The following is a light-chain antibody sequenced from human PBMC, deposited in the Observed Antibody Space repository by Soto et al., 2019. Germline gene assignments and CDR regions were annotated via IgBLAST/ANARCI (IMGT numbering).Light chain of an antibody. CDR3: SSYTSSSTLVV. CDR2: EVS. V-gene: IGLV2-14*01. CDR1: SSDVGGYNY. Sequence: QSALTQPASVSGSLGQSITISCTGTSSDVGGYNYVSWYQQHPGKAPKLMIYEVSNRPSRVSNRFSGSKSGNTASLTISGLQAEDEADYYCSSYTSSSTLVVFGGGTKLTVL. J-gene: IGLJ2*01.